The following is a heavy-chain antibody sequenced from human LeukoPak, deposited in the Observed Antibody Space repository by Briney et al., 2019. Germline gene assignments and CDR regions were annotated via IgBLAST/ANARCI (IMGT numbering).Heavy chain of an antibody. J-gene: IGHJ4*02. Sequence: KPSETLSLTCAVYGGSFSGYYWSWIRRPPGKGLEWIGEINHSGSTNYNPSLKSRVTISVDTSKNQFSLKLSSVTAADTAVYYCARGAHYYDSSGYGLDYWGQGTLVTVSS. CDR1: GGSFSGYY. V-gene: IGHV4-34*01. D-gene: IGHD3-22*01. CDR3: ARGAHYYDSSGYGLDY. CDR2: INHSGST.